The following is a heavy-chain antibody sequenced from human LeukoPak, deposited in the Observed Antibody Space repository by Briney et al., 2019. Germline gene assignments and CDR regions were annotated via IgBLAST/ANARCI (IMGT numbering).Heavy chain of an antibody. J-gene: IGHJ4*02. CDR1: GFTFSDYG. V-gene: IGHV3-30*02. Sequence: GGSLRLSCAASGFTFSDYGMHWVRQAPGKGLEWVAFIRYDGSDKYYADSVKGRFTISRDNSKNTLYVQMNTLRAEDTAVHYCAKDIGRSSYYYFDYWGQGTLVTVSS. CDR2: IRYDGSDK. CDR3: AKDIGRSSYYYFDY. D-gene: IGHD6-13*01.